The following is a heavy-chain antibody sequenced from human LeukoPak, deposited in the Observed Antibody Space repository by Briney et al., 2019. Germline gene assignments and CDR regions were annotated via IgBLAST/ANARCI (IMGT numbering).Heavy chain of an antibody. CDR2: IYTSGST. CDR3: ASGVIGSSGFHY. J-gene: IGHJ4*02. Sequence: KTSETLCLTCTVSGGSISSYYWSWIRQPAGKGLEWIGRIYTSGSTNYNPSLKSRVTMAVDTSKNHFSLKLSSVTAADTAVYYCASGVIGSSGFHYWGQGTLVTVSS. CDR1: GGSISSYY. V-gene: IGHV4-4*07. D-gene: IGHD2/OR15-2a*01.